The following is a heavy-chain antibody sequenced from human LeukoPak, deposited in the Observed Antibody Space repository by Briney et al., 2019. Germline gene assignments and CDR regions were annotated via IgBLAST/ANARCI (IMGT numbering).Heavy chain of an antibody. CDR1: GGSISSYY. Sequence: PSETLSLTCTVSGGSISSYYWSWIRQPPGKGLEWIGEINHSGSTNYNPSLKSRVTISVDTSKNQFSLKLSSVTAADTAVYYCARGVTLIVVVPAAIPHYYYYYMDVWGKGTTVTVSS. V-gene: IGHV4-34*01. J-gene: IGHJ6*03. D-gene: IGHD2-2*01. CDR3: ARGVTLIVVVPAAIPHYYYYYMDV. CDR2: INHSGST.